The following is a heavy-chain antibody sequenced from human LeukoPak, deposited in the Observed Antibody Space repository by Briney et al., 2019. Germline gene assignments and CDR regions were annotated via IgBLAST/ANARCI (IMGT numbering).Heavy chain of an antibody. CDR1: GFTFSSYW. Sequence: GGSLRLSCAASGFTFSSYWMSWVRQAPGKGLEWVANIKQDGSEKYYVDSVKGRFTISRDNAKNSLYLQMNSLRAEDTAVYYCAREPYYSHGLLKYYYYGMDVWGQGTTVTVSS. CDR2: IKQDGSEK. V-gene: IGHV3-7*04. CDR3: AREPYYSHGLLKYYYYGMDV. D-gene: IGHD5-18*01. J-gene: IGHJ6*02.